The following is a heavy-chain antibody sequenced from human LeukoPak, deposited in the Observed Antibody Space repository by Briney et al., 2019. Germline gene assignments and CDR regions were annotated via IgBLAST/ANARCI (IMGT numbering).Heavy chain of an antibody. D-gene: IGHD3-22*01. CDR2: LFHSGST. CDR1: GGSPSSRY. CDR3: TRLLDNDSSGYPDTFDM. V-gene: IGHV4-59*11. J-gene: IGHJ3*02. Sequence: SETLSLTCSVSGGSPSSRYWSWIRQPPGKELEWIGYLFHSGSTNYNPSLQSRVTISVDTSRNHFSLKLTSVTAADTAVYYCTRLLDNDSSGYPDTFDMWGQGTMVTVSS.